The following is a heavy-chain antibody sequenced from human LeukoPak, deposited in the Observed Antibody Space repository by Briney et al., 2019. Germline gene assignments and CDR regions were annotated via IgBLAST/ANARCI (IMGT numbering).Heavy chain of an antibody. CDR2: IYSSGST. CDR3: ARHFSSYYYYMDV. J-gene: IGHJ6*03. D-gene: IGHD3-3*02. Sequence: PSETLSLTCTVSGGSISSTIYYWGWIRQPPGKGLEWIGSIYSSGSTYYNPSLKSRVTISVDTSKNQFSLKLSPVTAADTAVYYCARHFSSYYYYMDVWGKGTTVTVSS. V-gene: IGHV4-39*01. CDR1: GGSISSTIYY.